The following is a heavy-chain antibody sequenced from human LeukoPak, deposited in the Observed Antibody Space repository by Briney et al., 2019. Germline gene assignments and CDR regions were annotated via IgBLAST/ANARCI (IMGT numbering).Heavy chain of an antibody. Sequence: GASVKVSCKVSGYTLTELSMHWVRQAPGKGLEWMGGFDPEDGETIYAQKFQGRVTMTEDTSTDTAYMELSSLRSEDTAVYYCATANDMITFGGVIVNVDWCDPWGQGTLVTVSS. CDR1: GYTLTELS. J-gene: IGHJ5*02. D-gene: IGHD3-16*02. CDR2: FDPEDGET. CDR3: ATANDMITFGGVIVNVDWCDP. V-gene: IGHV1-24*01.